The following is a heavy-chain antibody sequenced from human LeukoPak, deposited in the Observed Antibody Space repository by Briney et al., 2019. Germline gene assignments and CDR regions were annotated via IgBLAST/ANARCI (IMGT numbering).Heavy chain of an antibody. CDR2: MYYSGST. CDR1: GGSISSSSYY. CDR3: ARGSGLGTVVTFYGMDV. V-gene: IGHV4-39*07. J-gene: IGHJ6*02. Sequence: KPSETLSLTCTVSGGSISSSSYYWGWIRQPPGKGLEWIGSMYYSGSTYYNPSLKSRVTISVDTSKNQFSLKLSSVTAADTAVYYCARGSGLGTVVTFYGMDVWGQGTTVTVSS. D-gene: IGHD4-23*01.